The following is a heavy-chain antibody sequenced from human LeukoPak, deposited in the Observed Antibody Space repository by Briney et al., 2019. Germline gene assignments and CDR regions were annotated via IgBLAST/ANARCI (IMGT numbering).Heavy chain of an antibody. J-gene: IGHJ4*02. Sequence: PSETLSLTCTVSGGSISSSSYYWGWIRQPPGKGLEWIGSIYYSGSAYYNPSLKSRVTISVDTSKNQFSLKLSSVTAADTAVYYCASRSTMVRGVISYWGQGTLVTVSS. CDR3: ASRSTMVRGVISY. CDR2: IYYSGSA. V-gene: IGHV4-39*01. D-gene: IGHD3-10*01. CDR1: GGSISSSSYY.